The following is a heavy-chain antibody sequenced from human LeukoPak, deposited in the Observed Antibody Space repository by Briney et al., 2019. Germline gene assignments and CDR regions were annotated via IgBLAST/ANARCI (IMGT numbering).Heavy chain of an antibody. V-gene: IGHV3-23*01. CDR3: AKPRRGTITTGPAYTH. Sequence: PGGSLRLSCAASGFTFSTYGMNWVRQAPGKGLEWVSGISPSGGITYYTDSVKGRFTISRDNSKHTVSLQMNSLRTEDTALYYCAKPRRGTITTGPAYTHWGQGTLVTVSS. D-gene: IGHD4-11*01. CDR1: GFTFSTYG. CDR2: ISPSGGIT. J-gene: IGHJ4*02.